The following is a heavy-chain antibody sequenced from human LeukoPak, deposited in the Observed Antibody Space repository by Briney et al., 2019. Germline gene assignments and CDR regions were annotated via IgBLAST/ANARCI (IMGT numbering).Heavy chain of an antibody. D-gene: IGHD6-19*01. V-gene: IGHV4-4*09. CDR1: GASISSYY. Sequence: SETLSLTCTVSGASISSYYWSWLRQPPGKGLEWIGHIFASGSTNYNPSLKSRVTISVDTSKHHLSLKLISVTAADTAVYYCARQGFSVAGKRSWFDPWGQGTLVTVSS. CDR2: IFASGST. J-gene: IGHJ5*02. CDR3: ARQGFSVAGKRSWFDP.